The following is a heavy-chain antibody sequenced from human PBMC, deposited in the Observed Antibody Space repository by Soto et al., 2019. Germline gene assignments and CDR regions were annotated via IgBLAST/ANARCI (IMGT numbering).Heavy chain of an antibody. D-gene: IGHD3-3*01. J-gene: IGHJ6*02. V-gene: IGHV1-18*01. Sequence: QVQLVQSGAEVKKPGSSVKVSCKASGGTFSSYGISWVRQAPGQGLEWMGWISAYNGNTNYAQKLQGRVTMTTDTSTSTAYMELRSLRSDDTAVYYCARENSITIFEGMDVWCQGTTVTVSS. CDR3: ARENSITIFEGMDV. CDR1: GGTFSSYG. CDR2: ISAYNGNT.